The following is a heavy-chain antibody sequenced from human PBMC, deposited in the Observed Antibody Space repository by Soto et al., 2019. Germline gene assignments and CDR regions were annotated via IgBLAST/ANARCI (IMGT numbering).Heavy chain of an antibody. Sequence: SETLSLTCTVSGGSISSSSYYWGWIRQPPGKGLEWIGSIYYSGSTYYNPSLKSRVTISVDTSKNQFSLKLSSVTAADTAVYYCARQGPIVPIDYWGQGTLVTVSS. J-gene: IGHJ4*02. CDR2: IYYSGST. V-gene: IGHV4-39*01. CDR3: ARQGPIVPIDY. D-gene: IGHD2-8*01. CDR1: GGSISSSSYY.